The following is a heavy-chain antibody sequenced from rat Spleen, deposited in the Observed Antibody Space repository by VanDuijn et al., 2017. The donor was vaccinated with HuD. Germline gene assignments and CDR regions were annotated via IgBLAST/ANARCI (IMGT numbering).Heavy chain of an antibody. Sequence: QVQLKESGPGLVQPSQTLSLTCTVSGFSLTSYHITWVRQPPGKGLEWMGVIWTVGSTAYNSLLKSRLNISRDTSKSQVFLKMNSLQSEDTATYYCARDRGYSSPYVMDAWGQGTSVTVSS. CDR1: GFSLTSYH. V-gene: IGHV2-43*01. CDR2: IWTVGST. CDR3: ARDRGYSSPYVMDA. D-gene: IGHD1-2*01. J-gene: IGHJ4*01.